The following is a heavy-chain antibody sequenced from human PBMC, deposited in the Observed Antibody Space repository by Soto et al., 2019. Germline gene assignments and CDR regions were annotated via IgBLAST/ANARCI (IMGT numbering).Heavy chain of an antibody. CDR2: IYYSGST. Sequence: QVRLQESGPGLVKPSQTLSLSCTVSGGSISSGTYYWSWIRQHPGKGLEWIGHIYYSGSTYYNQSLKSRVTISVDTSKHRFSRKLSSVTAAGTAVYYCARSGCGRYAGNLDHWGRGTLVTVPS. CDR1: GGSISSGTYY. CDR3: ARSGCGRYAGNLDH. V-gene: IGHV4-31*03. J-gene: IGHJ4*02. D-gene: IGHD1-26*01.